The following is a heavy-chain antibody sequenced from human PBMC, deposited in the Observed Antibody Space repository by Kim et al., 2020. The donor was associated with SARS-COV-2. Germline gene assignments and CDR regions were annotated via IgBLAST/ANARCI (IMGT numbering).Heavy chain of an antibody. Sequence: SETLSLTCTVSSDSFSAYYWSWIRQFPGKGLEWIGYIFYSGNTNYSPSLKSRVTISWDTSRSQFSLDLTPVTEADTAVYYCARSEGRASWHHFDYWGQGILVTVSS. CDR2: IFYSGNT. CDR3: ARSEGRASWHHFDY. D-gene: IGHD3-3*02. V-gene: IGHV4-59*01. CDR1: SDSFSAYY. J-gene: IGHJ4*02.